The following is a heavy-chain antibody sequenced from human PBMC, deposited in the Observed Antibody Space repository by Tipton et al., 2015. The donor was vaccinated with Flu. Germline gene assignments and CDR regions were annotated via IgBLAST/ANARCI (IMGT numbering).Heavy chain of an antibody. CDR2: IYYSGNT. V-gene: IGHV4-59*01. J-gene: IGHJ1*01. D-gene: IGHD1-26*01. CDR3: ARYGTYDGSRYFQH. Sequence: TLSLTCTVSGASINNYYWSWIRQPPGKGLEWIGYIYYSGNTHYNPSLKSRVTMSLDASKSHFSLKLSSVTAADTAMYYCARYGTYDGSRYFQHWGQGTLVTVSS. CDR1: GASINNYY.